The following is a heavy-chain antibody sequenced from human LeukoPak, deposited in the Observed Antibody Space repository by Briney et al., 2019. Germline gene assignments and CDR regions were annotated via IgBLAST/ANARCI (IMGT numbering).Heavy chain of an antibody. V-gene: IGHV5-51*01. D-gene: IGHD6-6*01. CDR2: IYPGDSDT. CDR1: GYSSTNYW. CDR3: ARRSNIVGRVFDY. J-gene: IGHJ4*02. Sequence: NLGESLKISCKGSGYSSTNYWIGWVRQMPGKGLEWMGIIYPGDSDTRYSPSLQGQVTISADKSISTAYLRWTSLKATDTAMYYCARRSNIVGRVFDYWGQGTLVTVSS.